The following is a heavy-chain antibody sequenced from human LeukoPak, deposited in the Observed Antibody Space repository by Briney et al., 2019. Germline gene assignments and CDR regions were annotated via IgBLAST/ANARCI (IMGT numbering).Heavy chain of an antibody. CDR2: ISYIGST. CDR1: GDSFSSHY. V-gene: IGHV4-59*11. D-gene: IGHD4-17*01. J-gene: IGHJ3*02. CDR3: ARDLVTVTKGFDI. Sequence: SETLSLTCAVSGDSFSSHYWTWIRQPPGKGLEWIGYISYIGSTNYNPSLKSRVTISIDTSKNQFSLKLSSVTAADTAVHYCARDLVTVTKGFDIWGQGTMVSVSS.